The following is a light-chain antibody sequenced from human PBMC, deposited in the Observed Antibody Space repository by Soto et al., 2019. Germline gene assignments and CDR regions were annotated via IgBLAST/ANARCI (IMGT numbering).Light chain of an antibody. J-gene: IGLJ2*01. CDR3: SSYTTTSAVA. V-gene: IGLV2-14*03. CDR2: DVT. CDR1: SSDVGGYNY. Sequence: QSALTQPASVSGSPGQWITISCTGTSSDVGGYNYVSWYQQHPGKAPKLMIYDVTNRPSGVSYRFFGSKSGNTASLTISGLQAEDEADYYCSSYTTTSAVAFGGGTKVTVL.